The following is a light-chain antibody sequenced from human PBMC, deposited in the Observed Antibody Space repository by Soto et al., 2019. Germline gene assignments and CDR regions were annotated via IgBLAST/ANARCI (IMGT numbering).Light chain of an antibody. J-gene: IGKJ1*01. CDR2: EAS. CDR1: QNINSW. CDR3: QQYNLYSWT. Sequence: DIHMTQSPSALSASVGDRVTSTWRASQNINSWLAWYQQKPGKAPKLLIYEASSLEKGVPARFGGSGSGTEFTLTISSLQPDDFATYYCQQYNLYSWTFGQGTKVDIK. V-gene: IGKV1-5*03.